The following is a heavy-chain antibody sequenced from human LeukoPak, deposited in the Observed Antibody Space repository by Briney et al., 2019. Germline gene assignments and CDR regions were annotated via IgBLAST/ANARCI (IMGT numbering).Heavy chain of an antibody. CDR2: ISYDGSNK. CDR1: GFTFSSYA. D-gene: IGHD3-10*01. J-gene: IGHJ6*02. CDR3: AKELWFGDRNYYYYGMDV. V-gene: IGHV3-30*18. Sequence: GGSLRLSCAASGFTFSSYAMSWVRQAPGKGLEWVAVISYDGSNKYYADSVKGRFTISRDNSKNTLYLQMNSLRAEDTAVYYCAKELWFGDRNYYYYGMDVWGQGTTVTVSS.